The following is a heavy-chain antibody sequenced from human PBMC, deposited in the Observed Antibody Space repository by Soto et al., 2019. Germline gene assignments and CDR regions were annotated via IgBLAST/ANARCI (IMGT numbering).Heavy chain of an antibody. CDR1: GFTFSSFG. CDR2: ISYDGIDK. D-gene: IGHD5-12*01. J-gene: IGHJ4*02. Sequence: QVQLVESGGGVVQPGTSLRLSCAASGFTFSSFGIHWVRQAPGKGLEWVAVISYDGIDKNYGDSVKGRFTISRENSKNMVYRQRNSLRIEDTAVYHCAKDLREMATIRPDYWGQGVLVAVSS. V-gene: IGHV3-30*18. CDR3: AKDLREMATIRPDY.